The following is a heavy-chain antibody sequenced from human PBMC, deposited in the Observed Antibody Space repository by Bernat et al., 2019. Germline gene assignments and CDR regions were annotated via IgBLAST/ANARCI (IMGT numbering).Heavy chain of an antibody. V-gene: IGHV3-49*03. CDR3: TREGILGGDWFDR. J-gene: IGHJ5*02. Sequence: EVQLVESGGGLVQPGRSLRLSCTASGFTFGDYAMSWFRQAPGKGLEWVGFIRSKAYGGTTEYAASVKGRFTISRDDSKSIAYLQMNSLKTEDTAVYYCTREGILGGDWFDRWGQGTLVTVSS. CDR1: GFTFGDYA. D-gene: IGHD7-27*01. CDR2: IRSKAYGGTT.